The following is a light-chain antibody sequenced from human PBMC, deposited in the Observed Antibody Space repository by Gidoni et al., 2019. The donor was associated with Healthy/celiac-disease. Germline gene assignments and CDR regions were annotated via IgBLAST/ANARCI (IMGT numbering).Light chain of an antibody. J-gene: IGLJ2*01. Sequence: QSALTQPASVSGSPGPSITISCTGTSSDVGSYNLVSCSQQHPGKAPKLIIYEGSQRPSGVSHRFSGSKSVNTASLTISALQADDEADYYCCSYAGSSTFYVVFGGGTKLTVL. CDR1: SSDVGSYNL. CDR2: EGS. CDR3: CSYAGSSTFYVV. V-gene: IGLV2-23*03.